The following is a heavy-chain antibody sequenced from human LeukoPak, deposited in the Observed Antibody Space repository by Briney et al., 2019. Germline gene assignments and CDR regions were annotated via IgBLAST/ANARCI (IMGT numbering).Heavy chain of an antibody. CDR1: GGSISSYY. V-gene: IGHV4-4*07. D-gene: IGHD3-16*01. CDR2: IYTSGST. CDR3: ARVWSFNYYYYYIDV. J-gene: IGHJ6*03. Sequence: SETLSLTCTVSGGSISSYYWSWIRQPAGKGLEWIGRIYTSGSTNYNPSLKSRVTMSVDTSKNQFSLKLSSVTAADTAVYYCARVWSFNYYYYYIDVWGKGTTVTVSS.